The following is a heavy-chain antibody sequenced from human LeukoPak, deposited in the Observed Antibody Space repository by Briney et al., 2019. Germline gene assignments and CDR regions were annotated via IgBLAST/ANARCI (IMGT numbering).Heavy chain of an antibody. CDR3: ARDFAHRRVVTAHIGLDP. CDR1: GYTFNSYG. V-gene: IGHV1-18*01. D-gene: IGHD2-21*02. J-gene: IGHJ5*02. CDR2: ISAYNGYT. Sequence: ASVKVSCKASGYTFNSYGISWVRQAPGQGLEWMGWISAYNGYTNYAQKLQGRVTMTTDTSTSRAYMELRSLRYDDTAVYYCARDFAHRRVVTAHIGLDPWGQGTLVTVSS.